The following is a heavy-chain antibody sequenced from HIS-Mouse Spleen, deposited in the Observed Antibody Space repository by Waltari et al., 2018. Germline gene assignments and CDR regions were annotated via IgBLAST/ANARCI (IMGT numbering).Heavy chain of an antibody. CDR1: GGSISSYY. J-gene: IGHJ3*02. D-gene: IGHD3-3*01. CDR3: ARDFHDFWSGYYGGDKKHDAFDI. V-gene: IGHV4-4*07. Sequence: QVQLQESGPGLVKPSETLSLTCTVPGGSISSYYWSWIRQPAGQGLGWVGRIYTSGSTNYNPSLKSRVTMSVDTSKNQFSLKLSSVTAADTAVYYCARDFHDFWSGYYGGDKKHDAFDIWGQGTMVTVSS. CDR2: IYTSGST.